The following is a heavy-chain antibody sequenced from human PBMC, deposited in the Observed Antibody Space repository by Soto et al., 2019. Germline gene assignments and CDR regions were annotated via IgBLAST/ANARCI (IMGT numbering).Heavy chain of an antibody. CDR3: ARVPDV. CDR1: GGSISSGGYS. J-gene: IGHJ6*02. Sequence: QLQLQESGSGLVKPSQTLSLTCAVSGGSISSGGYSWSWIRQPPGKGLEWIGYIYHNGNTYYNPALKSRVAISVDVSKIRFSLKLSSVTAADTAVYYCARVPDVWGQGTTVTVSS. CDR2: IYHNGNT. V-gene: IGHV4-30-2*01.